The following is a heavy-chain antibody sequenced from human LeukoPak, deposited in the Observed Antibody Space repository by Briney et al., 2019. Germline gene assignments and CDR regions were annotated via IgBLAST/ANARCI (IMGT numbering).Heavy chain of an antibody. CDR2: IYHIGYT. Sequence: PSETLSLTCAVSVLSMRVGYYWDWIRQPPGKGLEWIGSIYHIGYTYYNTSLKSRVPISVATYKSAFSLKLSSVTAVDTSVDYCARFPRSTYELSQDYWGPGTLVTVSS. V-gene: IGHV4-38-2*01. D-gene: IGHD4-11*01. J-gene: IGHJ4*02. CDR1: VLSMRVGYY. CDR3: ARFPRSTYELSQDY.